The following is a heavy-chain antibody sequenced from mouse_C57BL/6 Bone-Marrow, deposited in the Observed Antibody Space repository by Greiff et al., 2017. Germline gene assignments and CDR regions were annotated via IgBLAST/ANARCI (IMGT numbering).Heavy chain of an antibody. D-gene: IGHD1-1*01. CDR2: IYPGDGDT. CDR1: GYAFSSSW. V-gene: IGHV1-82*01. J-gene: IGHJ1*03. CDR3: ARRGYGSTHWYFDV. Sequence: VQLQQSGPELVKPGASVKISCKASGYAFSSSWMNWVKQRPGQGLEWIGRIYPGDGDTNYNGQFKGKATLTADKASSTAYMQLSSLTSEDSAVYFCARRGYGSTHWYFDVWGTGTTVTVSS.